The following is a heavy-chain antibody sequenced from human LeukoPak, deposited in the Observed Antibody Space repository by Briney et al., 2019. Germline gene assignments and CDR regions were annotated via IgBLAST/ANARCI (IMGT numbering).Heavy chain of an antibody. CDR1: GFTFSSYS. CDR3: AGDSMGMAVAGEYYSSMDV. J-gene: IGHJ6*03. CDR2: ISSSGGST. Sequence: GGSLRLSCAASGFTFSSYSMSWVRQAPGKGLEWVSAISSSGGSTYYADSVKGRFTISRDNSKNSLYLQMNSLRAEEASVFYCAGDSMGMAVAGEYYSSMDVWGKGTPVTISS. V-gene: IGHV3-23*01. D-gene: IGHD6-19*01.